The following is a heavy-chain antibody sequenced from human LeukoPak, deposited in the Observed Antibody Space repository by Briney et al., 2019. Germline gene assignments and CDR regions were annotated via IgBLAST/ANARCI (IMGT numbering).Heavy chain of an antibody. Sequence: TGGSLRLSCAASGFTFSSYGMHWVRQAPGKGLEWVAVIWYDGSNKYYADSVKGRFTISRDNAKNSLYLQMNSLRAEDTAVYYCARVKRPTSRSSERSVASFDYWGQGTLVTVSS. CDR1: GFTFSSYG. D-gene: IGHD1-1*01. J-gene: IGHJ4*02. CDR2: IWYDGSNK. V-gene: IGHV3-33*01. CDR3: ARVKRPTSRSSERSVASFDY.